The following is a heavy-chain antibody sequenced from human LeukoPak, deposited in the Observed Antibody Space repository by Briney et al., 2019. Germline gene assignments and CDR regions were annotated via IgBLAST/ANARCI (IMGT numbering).Heavy chain of an antibody. V-gene: IGHV4-34*01. CDR3: ARGPPFDP. CDR2: INHSGST. J-gene: IGHJ5*02. Sequence: EPSETLSLTCAVYGGSFSGYYWSWIRQPPGKGLEWIGEINHSGSTNYNPSLKSRVTISVDTSKNQFSLKLSSVTAADTAVYYGARGPPFDPWGQGTLVTVSS. CDR1: GGSFSGYY.